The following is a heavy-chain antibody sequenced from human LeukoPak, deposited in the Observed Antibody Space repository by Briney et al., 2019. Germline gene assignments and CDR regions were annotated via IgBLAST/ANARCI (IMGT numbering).Heavy chain of an antibody. Sequence: SETLSLTCTVSGGSISSHYWSWIRQPPGKGLEWIGYIYYSGSTNYNPSLKSRVTMSADTSKNQFSLKLSSVTAADTAVYHCARGGWSLDFWGRGTLVTISS. D-gene: IGHD6-19*01. CDR2: IYYSGST. CDR1: GGSISSHY. V-gene: IGHV4-59*11. J-gene: IGHJ4*02. CDR3: ARGGWSLDF.